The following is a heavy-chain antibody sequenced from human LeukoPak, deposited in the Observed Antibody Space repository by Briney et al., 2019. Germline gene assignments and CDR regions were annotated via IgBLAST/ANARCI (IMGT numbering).Heavy chain of an antibody. CDR3: AKAGRNYHNWLDP. CDR2: TSSDGTAK. D-gene: IGHD4-11*01. J-gene: IGHJ5*02. Sequence: GGSLRLSCAASGFTFSGYGMHWVRQAPGKGLEWVAITSSDGTAKFYTDSVEGRFTVSRDNSKNMLYLQMSTLRAEDTAVYYCAKAGRNYHNWLDPWGQGTLVTVSS. V-gene: IGHV3-30*18. CDR1: GFTFSGYG.